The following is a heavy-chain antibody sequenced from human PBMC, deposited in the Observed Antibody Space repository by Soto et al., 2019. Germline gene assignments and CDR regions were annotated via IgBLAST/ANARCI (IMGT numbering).Heavy chain of an antibody. CDR1: GYTFSSYG. V-gene: IGHV1-18*01. CDR2: ISAYNGNT. D-gene: IGHD1-26*01. J-gene: IGHJ4*02. CDR3: ARDPSIVGASALDY. Sequence: QVQLGQSGAEVKKPGASVKVSCKASGYTFSSYGISWVRQAPGQGLEWMGWISAYNGNTNYAQKVQGRVTMTTDTSTNTAYMELRSLRSDDTAVYYCARDPSIVGASALDYWGQGTVVIVSS.